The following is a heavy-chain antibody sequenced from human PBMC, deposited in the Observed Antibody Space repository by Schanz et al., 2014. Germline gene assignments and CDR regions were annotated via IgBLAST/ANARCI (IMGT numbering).Heavy chain of an antibody. Sequence: EVELVESGGGLVQPGGSLRLSCAASGFSFSDHAMDWVRQAPGKGLEWVSYISSSSSTRYYADSVKGRFTISRDNAKNTLYLQMNSLRAEDTAVYYCAKGRFGELSAFDIWGQGTMVTVSP. CDR3: AKGRFGELSAFDI. D-gene: IGHD3-10*01. CDR2: ISSSSSTR. J-gene: IGHJ3*02. V-gene: IGHV3-48*01. CDR1: GFSFSDHA.